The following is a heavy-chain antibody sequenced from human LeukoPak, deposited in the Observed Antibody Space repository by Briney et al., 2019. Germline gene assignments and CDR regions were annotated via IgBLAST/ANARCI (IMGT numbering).Heavy chain of an antibody. J-gene: IGHJ4*02. CDR1: GFTFSSYG. D-gene: IGHD6-6*01. CDR3: ARVVVSSSSDYFDY. Sequence: GSLRLSCAASGFTFSSYGMHWVRQAPGKGLEWVAVTSYDESNKYYADSVKGRFTISRDNSKNTLYLQMNSLRGEDTAVYYCARVVVSSSSDYFDYWGQGTLVTVSS. CDR2: TSYDESNK. V-gene: IGHV3-30*03.